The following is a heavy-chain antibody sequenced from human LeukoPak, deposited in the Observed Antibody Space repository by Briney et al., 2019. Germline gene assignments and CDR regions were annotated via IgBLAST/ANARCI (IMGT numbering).Heavy chain of an antibody. CDR2: VSPYNENR. J-gene: IGHJ1*01. CDR1: GYTFTLHG. CDR3: ARGRKTDRQLAPEYFQH. D-gene: IGHD6-13*01. Sequence: ASVKVSCRASGYTFTLHGISWVRQAPGEGLEWVGWVSPYNENRDYAPKLQGRVTMTTDTSTSTAYMELRSLRSDDTAVYYCARGRKTDRQLAPEYFQHWGQGTLVTVSS. V-gene: IGHV1-18*01.